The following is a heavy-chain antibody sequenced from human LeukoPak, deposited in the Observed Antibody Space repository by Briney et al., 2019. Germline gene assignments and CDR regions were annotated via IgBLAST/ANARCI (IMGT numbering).Heavy chain of an antibody. CDR3: ARGISSGWYGGWFDP. CDR2: IYYTGST. V-gene: IGHV4-59*01. D-gene: IGHD6-19*01. Sequence: SETLSLTCTVSGGSIISYHWNWIRQPPGKGLEWIGYIYYTGSTNYNPSLKSRVTISKDTSKNQFSLNLSSVTAADTAVYYCARGISSGWYGGWFDPWGQGTLVTVSS. J-gene: IGHJ5*02. CDR1: GGSIISYH.